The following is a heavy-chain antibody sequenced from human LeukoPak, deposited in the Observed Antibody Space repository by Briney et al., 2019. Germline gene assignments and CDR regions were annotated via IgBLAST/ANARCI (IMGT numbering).Heavy chain of an antibody. CDR1: GVTFSSLW. J-gene: IGHJ4*02. CDR3: ATEYLGY. Sequence: SGGSLRLSCAASGVTFSSLWMSWVRQAPGKGLEWVANIKQDGSEKYYVDSVKGRFTISRDNAKNSLYLQMNSLRAEDTAVYYCATEYLGYWGQGTLVTVSS. V-gene: IGHV3-7*03. D-gene: IGHD3-16*01. CDR2: IKQDGSEK.